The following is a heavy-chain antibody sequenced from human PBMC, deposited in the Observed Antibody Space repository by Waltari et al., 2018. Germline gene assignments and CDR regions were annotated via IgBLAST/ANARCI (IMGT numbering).Heavy chain of an antibody. Sequence: QLQLQESGPGLVKPSGTLSLACAVSGDSMSSTYWWSWVRQPPGKGLEWIGQVHRSGRTHYNPSFASRVTVSLDTSTGQFFLRVTSATAADTAVYYCACDRGRGPYFDSWGQGTLVTVSP. J-gene: IGHJ4*02. CDR3: ACDRGRGPYFDS. CDR1: GDSMSSTYW. D-gene: IGHD2-15*01. CDR2: VHRSGRT. V-gene: IGHV4-4*02.